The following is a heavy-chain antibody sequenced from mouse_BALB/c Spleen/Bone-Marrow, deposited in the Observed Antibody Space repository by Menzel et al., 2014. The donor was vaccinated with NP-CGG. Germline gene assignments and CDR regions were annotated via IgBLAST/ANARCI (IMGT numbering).Heavy chain of an antibody. V-gene: IGHV4-1*02. CDR2: INPDSSTI. J-gene: IGHJ3*01. D-gene: IGHD1-2*01. Sequence: VQLQQSGGGLVQPGGSLKLSCAASGFDFSRYWMSWVRQAPGKGLEWIGEINPDSSTINYTPSLKDKFIISRDNAKNTPYLQMSKVRSEDTALYYCARMHYYGYVAYWGQGTLVTVSA. CDR1: GFDFSRYW. CDR3: ARMHYYGYVAY.